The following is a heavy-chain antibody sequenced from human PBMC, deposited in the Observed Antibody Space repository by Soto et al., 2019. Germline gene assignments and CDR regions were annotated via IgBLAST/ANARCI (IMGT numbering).Heavy chain of an antibody. CDR3: ARHAADYGDYVDY. D-gene: IGHD4-17*01. CDR2: IYYSGST. V-gene: IGHV4-39*01. CDR1: GGSISSSSYY. J-gene: IGHJ4*02. Sequence: SETLSLTCTVSGGSISSSSYYWGWIRQPPGKGLEWIGSIYYSGSTYYNPSLKSRVTISVDTSKNQFSLKLSSVTAADTAVYYCARHAADYGDYVDYWGQGTLVTVSS.